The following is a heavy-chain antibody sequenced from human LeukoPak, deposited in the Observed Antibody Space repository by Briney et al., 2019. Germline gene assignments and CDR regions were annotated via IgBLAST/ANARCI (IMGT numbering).Heavy chain of an antibody. CDR3: ARRERGAENLDY. CDR2: VSYSGRT. V-gene: IGHV4-59*08. D-gene: IGHD1-1*01. Sequence: NPSETLSLTCTVSGASISNYYWSWIRQPPGKGLECIGYVSYSGRTNHNPSLKSRVTISADTSKNQFSLKLTSVTAADTAVYYCARRERGAENLDYWGQGTLVTVSS. CDR1: GASISNYY. J-gene: IGHJ4*02.